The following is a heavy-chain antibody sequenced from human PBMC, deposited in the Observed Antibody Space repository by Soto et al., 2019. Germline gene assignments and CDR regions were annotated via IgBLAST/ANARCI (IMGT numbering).Heavy chain of an antibody. J-gene: IGHJ4*02. V-gene: IGHV4-39*01. CDR2: IYFSGST. CDR1: GDSINSTSYY. Sequence: PSETLSLTCIVSGDSINSTSYYWGWIRQPPGQGLEWIASIYFSGSTYNNPSLKSRLTVPVDTSKSQFSLKLSSVTAADTALYYCARQRIVAAGTFVDYWGQGSLVTVS. D-gene: IGHD6-13*01. CDR3: ARQRIVAAGTFVDY.